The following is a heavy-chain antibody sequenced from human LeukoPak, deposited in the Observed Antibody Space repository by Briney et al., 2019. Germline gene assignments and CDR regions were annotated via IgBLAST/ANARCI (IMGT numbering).Heavy chain of an antibody. CDR2: MYYTGST. D-gene: IGHD1-26*01. Sequence: KPSETLSLTCTVSGGSMSSSRYYWGWIRQPPGKGLEWIGSMYYTGSTYYNPSVKSRITISADTSKNQSSLELTSVTAADTAVYYCARHLAPGSYRLPFDYWGQGTLVTVSS. J-gene: IGHJ4*02. CDR3: ARHLAPGSYRLPFDY. V-gene: IGHV4-39*01. CDR1: GGSMSSSRYY.